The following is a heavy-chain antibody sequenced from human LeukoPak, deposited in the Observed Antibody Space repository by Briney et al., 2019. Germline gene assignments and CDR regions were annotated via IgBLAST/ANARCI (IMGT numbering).Heavy chain of an antibody. D-gene: IGHD3-22*01. CDR2: IYYSGST. J-gene: IGHJ1*01. V-gene: IGHV4-39*02. CDR3: ARRRYYDSTGYLD. CDR1: SGSISSSSYY. Sequence: SETLSLTCTISSGSISSSSYYWGWIRQPPGNGLEWIADIYYSGSTYYNPSLKSRVSISIDTSNNHFSLRLSSVTAADTALYYCARRRYYDSTGYLDWGQGTLVTVSS.